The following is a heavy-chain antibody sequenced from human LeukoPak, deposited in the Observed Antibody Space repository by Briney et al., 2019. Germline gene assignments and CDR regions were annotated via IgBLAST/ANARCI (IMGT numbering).Heavy chain of an antibody. CDR3: TTHTGPGDIVARLVGYIDY. CDR1: EFIFIKAW. J-gene: IGHJ4*02. Sequence: PGGSLRLSCAVSEFIFIKAWMSWVRQAPGKGLEWVGRIKSKTDGGTTDYAAPVKGRFTISRDDSKNTLYLQMNSLKTEDTAVYYCTTHTGPGDIVARLVGYIDYWGQGTLVTVSS. CDR2: IKSKTDGGTT. V-gene: IGHV3-15*01. D-gene: IGHD5-12*01.